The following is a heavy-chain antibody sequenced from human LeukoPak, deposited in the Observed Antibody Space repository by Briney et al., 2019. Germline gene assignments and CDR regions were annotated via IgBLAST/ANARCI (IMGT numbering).Heavy chain of an antibody. CDR1: GFTFSSYS. D-gene: IGHD6-19*01. V-gene: IGHV3-21*01. CDR3: ARVPHVNSSGWDFDY. Sequence: GGSLRLSCAASGFTFSSYSMNWVRQAPGKGLEWVSSISSSSSYIYYADSVKGRFTISRVNAKNSLYLQMNSLRAEDTAVYYCARVPHVNSSGWDFDYWGQGTLVTVSS. J-gene: IGHJ4*02. CDR2: ISSSSSYI.